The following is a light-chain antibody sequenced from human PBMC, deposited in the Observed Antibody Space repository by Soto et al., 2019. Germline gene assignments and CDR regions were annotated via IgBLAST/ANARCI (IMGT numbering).Light chain of an antibody. Sequence: IQLTQSPSSLSASVGDRVTITCRASQGISSYLAWYQQKPGKAPKLLIYAASTLQSGVPSRFRGSGSGTDFTLTTSSLQPEDFATYYCQQLNSYPLTFGQGKRLEIK. CDR2: AAS. CDR3: QQLNSYPLT. V-gene: IGKV1-9*01. CDR1: QGISSY. J-gene: IGKJ5*01.